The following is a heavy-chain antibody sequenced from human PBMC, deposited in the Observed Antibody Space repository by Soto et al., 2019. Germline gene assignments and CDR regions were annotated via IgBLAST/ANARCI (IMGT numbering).Heavy chain of an antibody. V-gene: IGHV3-9*02. J-gene: IGHJ4*02. CDR1: GFTAVDYA. CDR3: GRDLKQGCLDF. CDR2: IYGNRKKI. Sequence: EAQLLQSGGGSVQPGTSLRLTCVASGFTAVDYAMHWFRQVPWKGLEWVSGIYGNRKKIDYADYVRGRFTISRDDVKNSLCRQRDSLKVEDTVLYYCGRDLKQGCLDFCCQGVLGTVSS.